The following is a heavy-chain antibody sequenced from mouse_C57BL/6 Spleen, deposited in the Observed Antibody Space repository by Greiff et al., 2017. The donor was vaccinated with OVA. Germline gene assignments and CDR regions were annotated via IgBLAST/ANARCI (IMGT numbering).Heavy chain of an antibody. CDR3: ARSYSNSYYFDY. CDR2: ISHTDNGNTT. CDR1: GFTFTDYY. J-gene: IGHJ2*01. Sequence: EVQRVESGGGLVQPGGSLSLSCAASGFTFTDYYMSWVSQPPGKALEWFGFISHTDNGNTTAYSSSVKGLFTISRDNSQSILYRQINALRAEDSATYYCARSYSNSYYFDYWGQGTTLTVSS. D-gene: IGHD2-5*01. V-gene: IGHV7-3*01.